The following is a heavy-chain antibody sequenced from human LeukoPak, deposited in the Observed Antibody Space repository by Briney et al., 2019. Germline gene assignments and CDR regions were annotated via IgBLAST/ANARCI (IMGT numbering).Heavy chain of an antibody. CDR1: GGSISSGDYY. CDR2: IYYSGST. J-gene: IGHJ4*02. Sequence: PSETLSLTCTVSGGSISSGDYYWSWIRQPPGKGLEWIGYIYYSGSTYYNPSLKSRVTISVDTSKNQFSLKLSSVTAADTAVYYCARESEDSYGYLGHFDYWGQGTLVTVSS. V-gene: IGHV4-30-4*08. CDR3: ARESEDSYGYLGHFDY. D-gene: IGHD5-18*01.